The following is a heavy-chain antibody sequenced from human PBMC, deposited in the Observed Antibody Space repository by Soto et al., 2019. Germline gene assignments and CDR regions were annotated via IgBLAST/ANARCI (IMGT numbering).Heavy chain of an antibody. Sequence: QVQLVESGGGVVQPGRSLRLSCAASGFTFSSYGMHWVRQAPGKGLEWVAVIWYDGSNKYYADSVKGRFTISRDNSKNTLYLQMNSLRAEDTAVYYCARERVEMATIGPDYYYGIDVWGQGTTVTVSS. CDR2: IWYDGSNK. D-gene: IGHD5-12*01. CDR1: GFTFSSYG. J-gene: IGHJ6*02. CDR3: ARERVEMATIGPDYYYGIDV. V-gene: IGHV3-33*01.